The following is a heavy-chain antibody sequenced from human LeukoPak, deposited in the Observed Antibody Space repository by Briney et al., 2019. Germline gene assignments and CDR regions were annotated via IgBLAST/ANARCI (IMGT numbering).Heavy chain of an antibody. J-gene: IGHJ3*02. D-gene: IGHD5-24*01. CDR3: ARDSYGDDGMATIMGDAFDI. Sequence: GGSLRLSCAASGFTFSSYAMSWVRQAPGKGLEWVSAISDSGGSTYYADSVKGRFTISRDNSKNTLYLQMNSLRAEDTAVYYCARDSYGDDGMATIMGDAFDIWGQGTMVTVSS. CDR1: GFTFSSYA. V-gene: IGHV3-23*01. CDR2: ISDSGGST.